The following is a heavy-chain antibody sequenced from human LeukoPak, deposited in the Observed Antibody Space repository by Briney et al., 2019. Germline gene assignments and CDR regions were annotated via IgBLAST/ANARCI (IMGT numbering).Heavy chain of an antibody. D-gene: IGHD3-10*01. J-gene: IGHJ4*02. CDR1: GFTFSHYG. CDR3: AKDLPKYGSGTRGGFDY. CDR2: ISYDGSNK. V-gene: IGHV3-30*18. Sequence: PGGSLRLSCAASGFTFSHYGMHWVRQAPGKGLEWVAVISYDGSNKYYTDSVKGRFTISRDNSKNTLYLQMNSLRAEDTAVYHCAKDLPKYGSGTRGGFDYWGQGTLVTVSS.